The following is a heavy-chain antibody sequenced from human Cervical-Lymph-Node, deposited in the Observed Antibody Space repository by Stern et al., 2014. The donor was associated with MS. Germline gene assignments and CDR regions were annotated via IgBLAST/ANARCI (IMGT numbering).Heavy chain of an antibody. CDR3: ASQRFGKFHLDY. Sequence: QLVQSGGGLVQPGRSLRLSCAASGFNFDDYAMHWVRQAPGKGLEWVSGISWNSGSIGYADSVKGRFTISRDNAKNSLYVQMNSLRAEDTALYYCASQRFGKFHLDYWGQGTLVTVSS. CDR2: ISWNSGSI. V-gene: IGHV3-9*01. D-gene: IGHD3-16*01. J-gene: IGHJ4*02. CDR1: GFNFDDYA.